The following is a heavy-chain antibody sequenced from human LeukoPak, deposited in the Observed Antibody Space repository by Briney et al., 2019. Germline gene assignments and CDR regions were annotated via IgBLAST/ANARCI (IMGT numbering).Heavy chain of an antibody. J-gene: IGHJ4*02. Sequence: GGSLRLSCAASGFTFSSYSMNWVRHPPGKGLELVSSISSSGSYIYYADSVKGRFSISRDSAKNSLYLQMNSLRAEDTAVYYCARGPQFCSGGSCYGYYFDYWGQGTLVTVSS. V-gene: IGHV3-21*01. CDR2: ISSSGSYI. CDR1: GFTFSSYS. CDR3: ARGPQFCSGGSCYGYYFDY. D-gene: IGHD2-15*01.